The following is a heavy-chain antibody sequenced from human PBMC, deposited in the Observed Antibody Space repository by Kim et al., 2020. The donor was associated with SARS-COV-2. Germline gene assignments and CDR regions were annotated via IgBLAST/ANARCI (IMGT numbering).Heavy chain of an antibody. CDR3: STDSELTPGGDS. Sequence: GGSLRLSCAASGFTFSSYAMSWVRQAPGKGLEWVSPISGSGGSTYYADSVHVRLSIAIENAETTLYLQLKILRANNTATDAYSTDSELTPGGDS. J-gene: IGHJ5*01. V-gene: IGHV3-23*01. CDR1: GFTFSSYA. D-gene: IGHD1-26*01. CDR2: ISGSGGST.